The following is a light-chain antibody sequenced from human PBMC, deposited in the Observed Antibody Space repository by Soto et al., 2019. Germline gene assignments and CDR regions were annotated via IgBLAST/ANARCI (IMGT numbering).Light chain of an antibody. J-gene: IGLJ3*02. V-gene: IGLV2-14*03. CDR3: SSFTDTGTVM. Sequence: QSALTQPASVSGSPGQSFTIPCTGSSSDVGANHSVSWYQQHPGKAPQLIIFDVSNRPSGVSNRFSGSKSGNTASLTISGLQPEDEADYYCSSFTDTGTVMFGGGTKVTVL. CDR2: DVS. CDR1: SSDVGANHS.